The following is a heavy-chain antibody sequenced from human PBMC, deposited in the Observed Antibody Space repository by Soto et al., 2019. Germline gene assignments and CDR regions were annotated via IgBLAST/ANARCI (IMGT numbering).Heavy chain of an antibody. CDR1: GFTFSSFW. V-gene: IGHV3-7*02. CDR2: INQDGSEX. J-gene: IGHJ4*02. Sequence: EVQLVESGGDLVQPGGSLRLSCAASGFTFSSFWMTWVRQAPGKGLEWVANINQDGSEXXYVDSVKGRFTISRDNAKTXXXXXXXXXXXXXXXXXXXXXXXXVDYCGQGTLVTVSS. CDR3: XXXXXVDY.